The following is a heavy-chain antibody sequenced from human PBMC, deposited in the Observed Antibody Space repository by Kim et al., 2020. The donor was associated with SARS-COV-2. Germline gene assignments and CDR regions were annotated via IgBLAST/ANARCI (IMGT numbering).Heavy chain of an antibody. J-gene: IGHJ3*02. Sequence: YYHPSLKSRVTISVDTSKNQFSLKLSSVTAADTAVYYCASGTRGPDAFDIWGQGTMVTVSS. V-gene: IGHV4-31*02. CDR3: ASGTRGPDAFDI. D-gene: IGHD1-26*01.